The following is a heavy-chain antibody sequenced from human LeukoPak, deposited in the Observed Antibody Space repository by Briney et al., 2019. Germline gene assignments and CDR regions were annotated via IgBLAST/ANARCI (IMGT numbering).Heavy chain of an antibody. Sequence: GGSLRLSCAASGFTFSSYSMNWVRQAPGKGLEWVSYISSSSSTIYYADSVKGRFTISRDNAKNSLYLQMNSLKDEDTAVYYCARIRGYSFDYDRVFDSWGQGTLVTGSS. D-gene: IGHD5-18*01. CDR2: ISSSSSTI. V-gene: IGHV3-48*02. CDR3: ARIRGYSFDYDRVFDS. J-gene: IGHJ4*02. CDR1: GFTFSSYS.